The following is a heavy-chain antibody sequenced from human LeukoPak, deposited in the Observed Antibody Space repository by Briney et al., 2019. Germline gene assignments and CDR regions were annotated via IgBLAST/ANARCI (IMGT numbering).Heavy chain of an antibody. V-gene: IGHV3-7*01. CDR2: IKQDGSEK. CDR1: GFTFSSYW. J-gene: IGHJ3*02. D-gene: IGHD1-1*01. Sequence: GGSLRLSCAASGFTFSSYWMSWVRQAPGKGLEWVANIKQDGSEKYYVDSVKGRFTISRDNAKNSLYLQMNSLRAEDTAVYYCARVRGERLSGTFDIWGQGTMVTVSS. CDR3: ARVRGERLSGTFDI.